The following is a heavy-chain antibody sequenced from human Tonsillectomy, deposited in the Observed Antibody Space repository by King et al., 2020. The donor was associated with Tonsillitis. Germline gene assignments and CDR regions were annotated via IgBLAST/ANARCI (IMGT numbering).Heavy chain of an antibody. CDR3: ARGTIGYCSGASCYSGSWFDP. J-gene: IGHJ5*02. Sequence: VQLVESGGGLVKPGGSLRLSCAASGFSFGTYSMNWVRQAPGTGLEWVSSISSSSSYIYYADSVKGRFTISRDNAKNSLFLQMNSLRAADTAVYYCARGTIGYCSGASCYSGSWFDPWGQGTLVTVSS. D-gene: IGHD2-15*01. V-gene: IGHV3-21*01. CDR1: GFSFGTYS. CDR2: ISSSSSYI.